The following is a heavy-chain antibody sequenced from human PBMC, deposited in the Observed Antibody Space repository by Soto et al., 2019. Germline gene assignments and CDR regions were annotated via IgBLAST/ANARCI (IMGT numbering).Heavy chain of an antibody. CDR2: IRSSNGYT. CDR3: ARTRRSGVSAY. D-gene: IGHD2-15*01. Sequence: SETLSLTCRVSGEPMSDYFWSWIRQPPGKGLEWIAYIRSSNGYTNYNPSLKSRVTILLDTSKNQLSLRLNSVTAADTAVYYCARTRRSGVSAYWGQGTLVTVSS. J-gene: IGHJ4*02. V-gene: IGHV4-59*01. CDR1: GEPMSDYF.